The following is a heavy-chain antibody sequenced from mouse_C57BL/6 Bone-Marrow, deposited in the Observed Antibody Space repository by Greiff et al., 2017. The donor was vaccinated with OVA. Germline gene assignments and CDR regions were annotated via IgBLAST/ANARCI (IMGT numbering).Heavy chain of an antibody. CDR2: IHPNSGST. J-gene: IGHJ2*01. V-gene: IGHV1-64*01. D-gene: IGHD3-3*01. CDR3: ARWGWDSFDY. CDR1: GYTFTSYW. Sequence: VQLQQPGAELVKPGASVKLSCKASGYTFTSYWMHWVKQRPGQGLEWIGMIHPNSGSTNYNEKFKGKATLTVDTSSSTAYMQLSSLTSEDSAVYYGARWGWDSFDYWGQGTTLTVSS.